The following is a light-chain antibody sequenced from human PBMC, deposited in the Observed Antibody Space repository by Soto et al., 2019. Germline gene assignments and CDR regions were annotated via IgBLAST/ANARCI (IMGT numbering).Light chain of an antibody. J-gene: IGKJ1*01. CDR2: GAS. CDR1: QGISSY. Sequence: DIQLTQSPSFLSASVGDRVTITCRASQGISSYLAWYQQKPGKAPKLLIYGASTLQTGVPSRFSGSGSGTEFTLTISSLQPEDFDTYYCQQLRTFGQGTKVEI. V-gene: IGKV1-9*01. CDR3: QQLRT.